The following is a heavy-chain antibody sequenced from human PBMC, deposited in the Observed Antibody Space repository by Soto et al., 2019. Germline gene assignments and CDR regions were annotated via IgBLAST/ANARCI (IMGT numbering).Heavy chain of an antibody. CDR1: GFTFSTSW. CDR2: ISSSSSYI. CDR3: ARGLYVWGSYRPSPFDY. Sequence: PGGSLRLSCAASGFTFSTSWMNWVRQAPGKGLEWVSSISSSSSYIYYADSVKGRFTISRDNAKNSLYLQMNSLRAEDTAVYYCARGLYVWGSYRPSPFDYWGQGTLVTVSS. J-gene: IGHJ4*02. D-gene: IGHD3-16*02. V-gene: IGHV3-21*01.